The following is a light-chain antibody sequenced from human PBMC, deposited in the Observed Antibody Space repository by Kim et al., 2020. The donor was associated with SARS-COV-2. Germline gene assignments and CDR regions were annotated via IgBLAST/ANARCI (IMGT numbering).Light chain of an antibody. J-gene: IGLJ3*02. Sequence: QSALTQPRSVSGSPGQSVTISCSGTSSDVGGYKFVSWYQQHPGKVPKLIIYDVSKRPSGVPHRFSGSKSGNTASLTISGLQAEDEADYYCCSYAGSYIWVFGGGTKLTVL. CDR2: DVS. CDR3: CSYAGSYIWV. CDR1: SSDVGGYKF. V-gene: IGLV2-11*01.